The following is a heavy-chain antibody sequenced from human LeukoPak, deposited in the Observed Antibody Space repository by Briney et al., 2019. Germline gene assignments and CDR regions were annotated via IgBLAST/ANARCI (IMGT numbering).Heavy chain of an antibody. V-gene: IGHV3-9*01. J-gene: IGHJ4*02. CDR1: GFTFSSYA. D-gene: IGHD6-13*01. Sequence: GGSLRLSCAASGFTFSSYAMHWVRQAPGKGLEWVSGISWNSGSIGYADSVKGRFTISRDNAKNSLYLQMNSLRAEDTALYYCAKDSSSWYVMYYFDYWGQGTLVTVSS. CDR3: AKDSSSWYVMYYFDY. CDR2: ISWNSGSI.